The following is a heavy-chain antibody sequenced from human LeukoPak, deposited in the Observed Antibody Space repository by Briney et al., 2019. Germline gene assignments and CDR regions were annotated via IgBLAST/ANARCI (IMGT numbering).Heavy chain of an antibody. CDR1: GDSVSSNNGA. CDR3: ARDGITCTRDY. Sequence: SQTLSLTCAISGDSVSSNNGARNWIRQSPSRGLEWLGRTYYRSKWYNDYAGSMKGRITISPDTSKNRFSLQLNSVTPEDTAVYYCARDGITCTRDYWGQGALVTVSS. CDR2: TYYRSKWYN. V-gene: IGHV6-1*01. J-gene: IGHJ4*02. D-gene: IGHD1-7*01.